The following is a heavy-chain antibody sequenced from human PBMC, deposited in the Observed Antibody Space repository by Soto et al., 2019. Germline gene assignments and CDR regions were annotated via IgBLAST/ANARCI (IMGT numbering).Heavy chain of an antibody. CDR3: ECSGDVNKAHTCPDP. CDR1: AFSLCTSGVG. D-gene: IGHD7-27*01. CDR2: IYWNDDK. V-gene: IGHV2-5*01. J-gene: IGHJ5*02. Sequence: RPTLVNPTQSLTLTCTFSAFSLCTSGVGVGWIRQPPGKALEWLALIYWNDDKRYSPSLKSRLTITKDTSKNQVVLTMTNMDPVDTATYFFECSGDVNKAHTCPDPCGPGTLVTVPS.